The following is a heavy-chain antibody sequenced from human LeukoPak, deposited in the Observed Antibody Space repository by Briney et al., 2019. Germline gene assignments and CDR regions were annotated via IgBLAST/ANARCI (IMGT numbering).Heavy chain of an antibody. J-gene: IGHJ4*02. D-gene: IGHD4-17*01. CDR2: FDPEDGET. V-gene: IGHV1-24*01. CDR1: GYTLTELS. CDR3: ATEVVTYGDSAKYFGY. Sequence: GASVKVSCKVSGYTLTELSMHWVRQAPGKGLEWMGGFDPEDGETIYAQKFQGRVTMTEDTSTDTAYMELSSLRSEDTAVYYCATEVVTYGDSAKYFGYWSQGTLVTVSS.